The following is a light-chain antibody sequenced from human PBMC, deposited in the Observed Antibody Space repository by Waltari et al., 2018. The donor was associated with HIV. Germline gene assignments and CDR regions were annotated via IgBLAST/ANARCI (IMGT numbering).Light chain of an antibody. V-gene: IGLV2-8*01. J-gene: IGLJ2*01. Sequence: QSALTQPPSASGSPGQSVTISCTGTGNDVGGYNYVSWYQLHPGKAPKLLIYDVTKRPSGVPVRFSGSKSGNTASLTVSGLQGDDEADYYCSSYAGSAVVFGGGTKLTVL. CDR1: GNDVGGYNY. CDR2: DVT. CDR3: SSYAGSAVV.